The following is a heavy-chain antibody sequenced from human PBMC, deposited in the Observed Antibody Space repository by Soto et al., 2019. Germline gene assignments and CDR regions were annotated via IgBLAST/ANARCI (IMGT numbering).Heavy chain of an antibody. V-gene: IGHV4-59*01. CDR1: ARSISSYY. J-gene: IGHJ3*02. CDR3: ARQYGDYGRGAFDI. Sequence: LSLTPPVRARSISSYYWSWIRQPPGKGLEWIGYIYYSGSTNYNPALKSRVTISVDTSKNQFSLKLSSVTAADTAVYYCARQYGDYGRGAFDIWGQGTMVTVSS. D-gene: IGHD4-17*01. CDR2: IYYSGST.